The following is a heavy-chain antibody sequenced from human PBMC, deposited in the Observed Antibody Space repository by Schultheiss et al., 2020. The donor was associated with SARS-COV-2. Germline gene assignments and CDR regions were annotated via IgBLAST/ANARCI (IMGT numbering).Heavy chain of an antibody. V-gene: IGHV3-64*01. CDR1: GFTFSSYA. CDR3: ARDTGAVAGTFRSLFDY. J-gene: IGHJ4*02. CDR2: ISSNGGST. D-gene: IGHD6-19*01. Sequence: GGSLRLSCAASGFTFSSYAMHWVRQAPGKGLEYVSAISSNGGSTYYANSVKGRFTISRDNSKNTLYLQMGSLRAEDMAVYYCARDTGAVAGTFRSLFDYWGQGTLVTVSS.